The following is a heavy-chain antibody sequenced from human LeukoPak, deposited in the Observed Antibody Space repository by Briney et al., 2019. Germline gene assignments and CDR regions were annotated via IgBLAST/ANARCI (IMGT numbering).Heavy chain of an antibody. CDR2: INHSGST. CDR1: GGSFSGYY. Sequence: KPSETPSLTCAVYGGSFSGYYWSWIRQPPGKGLERIGEINHSGSTNYNPSLKSRVTISVDTSKNQFSLKLSSVTAADTAVYYCARDDGGFDPWGQGTLVTVSS. V-gene: IGHV4-34*01. D-gene: IGHD3-16*01. CDR3: ARDDGGFDP. J-gene: IGHJ5*02.